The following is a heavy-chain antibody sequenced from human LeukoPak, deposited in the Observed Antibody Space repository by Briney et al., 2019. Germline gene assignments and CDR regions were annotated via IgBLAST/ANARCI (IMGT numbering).Heavy chain of an antibody. CDR2: ISGSGGST. CDR3: ARMVGATNNWFDP. J-gene: IGHJ5*02. D-gene: IGHD1-26*01. V-gene: IGHV3-23*01. Sequence: GGSLRLSCAASGFTFSSYAMSWVRQAPGKGLEWVSAISGSGGSTYYADSVKGRFTISRDNAKNSLYLQMNSLRAEDTAVYYCARMVGATNNWFDPWGQGTLVTVSS. CDR1: GFTFSSYA.